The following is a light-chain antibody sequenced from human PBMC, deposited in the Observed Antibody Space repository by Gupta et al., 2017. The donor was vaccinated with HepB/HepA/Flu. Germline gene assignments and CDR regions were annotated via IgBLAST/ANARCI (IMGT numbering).Light chain of an antibody. CDR2: SDN. CDR3: AAWDDSLNGYV. V-gene: IGLV1-44*01. Sequence: QSVLTQPPSASGTPGQGDTLSCSGSSSDIGSYTVNWYQQLPGTAPNLLIYSDNQRPSGVPDRFSGSKSGTSASLAISGLQAEDEADYYCAAWDDSLNGYVFGTGTKVTVL. J-gene: IGLJ1*01. CDR1: SSDIGSYT.